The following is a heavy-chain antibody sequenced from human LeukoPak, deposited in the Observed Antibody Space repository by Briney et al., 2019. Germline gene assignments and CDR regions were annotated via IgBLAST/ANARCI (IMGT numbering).Heavy chain of an antibody. D-gene: IGHD6-19*01. CDR1: GFTFSSYA. Sequence: EGSLRLSCAASGFTFSSYAMSSVRQAPGKGLEWVSAISGSGGSTYYAYSVKGRFTISRDNSKNTLYLQMNSVRAEDTAVYYCASWLIPYYYYTDVWGKGTTVSVSS. CDR2: ISGSGGST. CDR3: ASWLIPYYYYTDV. J-gene: IGHJ6*03. V-gene: IGHV3-23*01.